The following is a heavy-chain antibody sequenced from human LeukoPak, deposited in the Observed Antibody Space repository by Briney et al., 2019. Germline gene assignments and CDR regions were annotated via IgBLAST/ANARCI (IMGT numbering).Heavy chain of an antibody. D-gene: IGHD3-22*01. J-gene: IGHJ4*02. Sequence: GASVKVSCKASGYTFTSYGISWVRQAPGQGLEWMGWISAYNDNTNYAQKLQGRVTMTTDTSTSTAYMELRSLRSDDTAVYYCARDWYYYDSSGYFHWGQGTLVTVSS. V-gene: IGHV1-18*01. CDR3: ARDWYYYDSSGYFH. CDR1: GYTFTSYG. CDR2: ISAYNDNT.